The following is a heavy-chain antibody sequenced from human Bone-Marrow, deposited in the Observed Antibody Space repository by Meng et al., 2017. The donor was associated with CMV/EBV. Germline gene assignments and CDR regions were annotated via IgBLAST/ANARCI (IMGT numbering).Heavy chain of an antibody. CDR1: GFTFSSYG. D-gene: IGHD7-27*01. CDR3: AKDRGWGSYYFDY. V-gene: IGHV3-33*06. J-gene: IGHJ4*02. CDR2: IWYDGSNK. Sequence: GGSLRXSCAASGFTFSSYGMHWVRQAPGKGLEWVAVIWYDGSNKYYADSVKGRFTISRDNSKNTLYLQMNSLRAEDTAVYYCAKDRGWGSYYFDYWGQGTLVTVSS.